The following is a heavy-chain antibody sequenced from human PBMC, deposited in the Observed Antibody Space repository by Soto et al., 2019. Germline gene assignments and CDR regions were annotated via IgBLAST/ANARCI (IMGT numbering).Heavy chain of an antibody. J-gene: IGHJ4*02. CDR3: ARTLYGDNVDY. Sequence: ASVKVSCKVSGYTLTELSMHWVRQATGQGLEWMGWMNPNSGNTGYAQKFQGRVTMTRNTSISTAYMELSSLRPEDTAVYYCARTLYGDNVDYWGQGTLVTVSS. CDR1: GYTLTELS. CDR2: MNPNSGNT. D-gene: IGHD4-17*01. V-gene: IGHV1-8*01.